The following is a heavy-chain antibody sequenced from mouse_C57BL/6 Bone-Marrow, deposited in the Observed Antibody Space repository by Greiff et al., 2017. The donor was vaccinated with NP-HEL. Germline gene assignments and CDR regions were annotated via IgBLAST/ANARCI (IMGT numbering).Heavy chain of an antibody. Sequence: VKVVESGAELAKPGASVKLSCKASGYTFTSYWMHWVKQRPGQGLEWIGYINPSSGYTKYNQKFKDKATLTADKSSSTAYMQLSSLTYEDSAVYYGATIYYGNLAWFAYWGQGTLVTVSA. J-gene: IGHJ3*01. CDR3: ATIYYGNLAWFAY. V-gene: IGHV1-7*01. D-gene: IGHD2-1*01. CDR1: GYTFTSYW. CDR2: INPSSGYT.